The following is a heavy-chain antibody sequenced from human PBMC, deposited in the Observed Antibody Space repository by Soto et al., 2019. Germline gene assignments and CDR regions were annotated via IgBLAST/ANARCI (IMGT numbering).Heavy chain of an antibody. Sequence: PGESLKISCIGSGYSFRSNWGAWGRQMPGRGLEWMGIIFPDDSDSTYSPSFQGHVSMSVDKSISTVYLQWRGLKASDTAMYYCARLDATGARFWGQGTRVTVSS. D-gene: IGHD6-6*01. CDR3: ARLDATGARF. V-gene: IGHV5-51*01. J-gene: IGHJ4*02. CDR1: GYSFRSNW. CDR2: IFPDDSDS.